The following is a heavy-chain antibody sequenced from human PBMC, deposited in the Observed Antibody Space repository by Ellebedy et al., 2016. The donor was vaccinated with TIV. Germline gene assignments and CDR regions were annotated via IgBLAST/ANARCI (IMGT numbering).Heavy chain of an antibody. D-gene: IGHD6-25*01. Sequence: MPSETLSLTCTVSGSSISSGYFWVWVRQPQGKGLEWSGSLFHSGPTYYNPSLKSRVTISVDTSNNQFSLKLRSVTAADTAVYYCSRDREAASFDPWGQGALVTVSS. CDR2: LFHSGPT. V-gene: IGHV4-38-2*02. J-gene: IGHJ5*02. CDR1: GSSISSGYF. CDR3: SRDREAASFDP.